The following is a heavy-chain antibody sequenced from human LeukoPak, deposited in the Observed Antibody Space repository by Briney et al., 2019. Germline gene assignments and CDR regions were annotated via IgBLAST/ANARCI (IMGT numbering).Heavy chain of an antibody. CDR3: AREPRMVVHFDY. Sequence: LPGGSLRLSCAASGLSSSSYEMNWVRQAPGEGLGGVSYISSSGSTICYADSVKGRFTISRDNAKNSLYLQMNSLRAEDTAVYYCAREPRMVVHFDYWGQGTLVTASS. J-gene: IGHJ4*02. D-gene: IGHD2-15*01. CDR1: GLSSSSYE. CDR2: ISSSGSTI. V-gene: IGHV3-48*03.